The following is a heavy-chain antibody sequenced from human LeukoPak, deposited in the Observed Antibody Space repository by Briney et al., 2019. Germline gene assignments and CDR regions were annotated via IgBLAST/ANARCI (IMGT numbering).Heavy chain of an antibody. D-gene: IGHD2-21*02. J-gene: IGHJ4*02. CDR2: IYYSGST. V-gene: IGHV4-31*03. CDR3: ARAGDRAVFDY. Sequence: PSQTLSLTCTVSGGSISSGGYYWSWIRQHPGKGLEWLGYIYYSGSTYYNPSLKSRVTISVDPSKNQFSLKLSSVTAADTAVYYCARAGDRAVFDYWGQGTLVTVSS. CDR1: GGSISSGGYY.